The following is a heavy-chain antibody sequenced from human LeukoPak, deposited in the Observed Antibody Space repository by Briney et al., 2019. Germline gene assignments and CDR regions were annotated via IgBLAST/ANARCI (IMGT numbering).Heavy chain of an antibody. D-gene: IGHD5-18*01. CDR3: ARALGYSYGYAVDY. CDR1: GFIFSNYN. J-gene: IGHJ4*02. V-gene: IGHV3-48*01. CDR2: ISSSSGTI. Sequence: GGSLRLSCAASGFIFSNYNMNWVRQTPGKGLEWLSYISSSSGTIYYADSVKGRFTISGDNAKNSLYLQMNSLRAEDTAVYYCARALGYSYGYAVDYWAQGTLVTVSS.